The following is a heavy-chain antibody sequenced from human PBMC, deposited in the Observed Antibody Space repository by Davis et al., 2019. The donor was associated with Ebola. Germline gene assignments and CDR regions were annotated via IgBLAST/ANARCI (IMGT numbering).Heavy chain of an antibody. Sequence: PSETLSLTCTVSGGSISSYYWSWIRQPPGKGLEWIGYVYFSGSTNYNPSLKSRVTISIDTSKNQFSLKLRSVTAADTAVYYCARAGIVGATPLGYWGQGTLVTVSP. V-gene: IGHV4-59*01. D-gene: IGHD1-26*01. J-gene: IGHJ4*02. CDR1: GGSISSYY. CDR2: VYFSGST. CDR3: ARAGIVGATPLGY.